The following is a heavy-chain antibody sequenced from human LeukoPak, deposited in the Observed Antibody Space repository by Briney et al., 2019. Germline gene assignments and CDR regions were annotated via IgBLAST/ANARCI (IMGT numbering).Heavy chain of an antibody. J-gene: IGHJ4*02. Sequence: GSLRLSCAASGFTFSSYSMNWVRQAPGKGLEWVSYISSSSSTIYYADSVKGRFTISRDNANNSLYLQMNSLRAEDTAVYYCAREGGGYNNRGFDYWGQGTLVTVSS. D-gene: IGHD5-24*01. V-gene: IGHV3-48*01. CDR3: AREGGGYNNRGFDY. CDR2: ISSSSSTI. CDR1: GFTFSSYS.